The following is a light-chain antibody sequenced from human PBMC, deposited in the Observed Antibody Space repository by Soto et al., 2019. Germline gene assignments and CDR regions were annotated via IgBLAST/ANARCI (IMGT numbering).Light chain of an antibody. V-gene: IGKV3-15*01. CDR3: QQYNNLPPYT. J-gene: IGKJ2*01. Sequence: EIVLTQSPATLSMSPGERATLSCRASQSVTTRLAWYQQKPGQAPRLLIYGASTRATGIPARFSGSGSDTEFTLTISSLQSEDFAVYYCQQYNNLPPYTFGQGTKLEIK. CDR2: GAS. CDR1: QSVTTR.